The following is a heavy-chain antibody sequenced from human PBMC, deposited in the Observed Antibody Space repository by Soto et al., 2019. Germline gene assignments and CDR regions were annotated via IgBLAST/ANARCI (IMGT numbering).Heavy chain of an antibody. D-gene: IGHD3-22*01. Sequence: SETLSLTCTVSGGSISSYYWSWIRQPPGKGLEWIGDIYHSGSTNYNPSLKSRVTISVDTSKNQFSLKLSSVTAADTAVYYCARSRYDSSGLGAFDIWGQGTMVTVSS. CDR1: GGSISSYY. V-gene: IGHV4-59*12. J-gene: IGHJ3*02. CDR2: IYHSGST. CDR3: ARSRYDSSGLGAFDI.